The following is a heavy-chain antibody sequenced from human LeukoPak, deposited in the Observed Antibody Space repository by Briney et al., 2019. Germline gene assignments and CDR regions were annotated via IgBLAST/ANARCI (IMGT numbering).Heavy chain of an antibody. CDR1: GFTFDDYA. V-gene: IGHV3-20*04. J-gene: IGHJ4*02. CDR3: ARAKGIAAAGYLDY. CDR2: INWNGGST. D-gene: IGHD6-13*01. Sequence: GGSLRLSCAASGFTFDDYAMHWVRQAPGKGLEWVSGINWNGGSTGYADSVKGRFTISRDNAKNSLYLQMNSLRAEDTALYYCARAKGIAAAGYLDYWGQGTLVTVSS.